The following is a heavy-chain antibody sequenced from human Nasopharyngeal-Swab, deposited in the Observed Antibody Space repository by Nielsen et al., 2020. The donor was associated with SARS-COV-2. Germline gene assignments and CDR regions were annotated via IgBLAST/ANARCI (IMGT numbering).Heavy chain of an antibody. Sequence: SETLSLTCAVSGASLSSGNWWSWVRQPPGKGLGWIGQIYDIGSATYNPSLKSRVTISIDRSENHFSLKLTSVTAADTALYYCVRHRRFSGWCFQDWGLGTLVTVSS. CDR2: IYDIGSA. CDR3: VRHRRFSGWCFQD. V-gene: IGHV4-4*02. D-gene: IGHD6-19*01. CDR1: GASLSSGNW. J-gene: IGHJ1*01.